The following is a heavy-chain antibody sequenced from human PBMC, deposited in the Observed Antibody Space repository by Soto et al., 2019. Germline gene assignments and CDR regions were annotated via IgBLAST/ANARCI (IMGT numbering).Heavy chain of an antibody. V-gene: IGHV1-69*12. Sequence: QVQLVQSGAEVKKPGSSVKVSCKASGGPFSSYAIRWVRQAPGQGLEWMGGIIPIFGTANYAQKFQGRVTITADESTSTAYMELSSLRSEDTAVYYCARAPLYGGNPDYWGQGTLVTVSS. CDR2: IIPIFGTA. J-gene: IGHJ4*02. CDR3: ARAPLYGGNPDY. D-gene: IGHD4-17*01. CDR1: GGPFSSYA.